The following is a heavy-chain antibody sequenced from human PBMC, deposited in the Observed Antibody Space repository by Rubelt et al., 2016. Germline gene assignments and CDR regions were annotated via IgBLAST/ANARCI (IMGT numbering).Heavy chain of an antibody. Sequence: QLQLQESAPGLVKPSETLSLTCSVSIGHVNSGSYFWSWIRRPPGKGLELIGHVYYSGSATYNHSLKSHHTNSVGPSKKQFSLKPTSGTAADTAVYYCARHVSSGWYYYYGMDVWGQGTTVTVSS. J-gene: IGHJ6*02. CDR1: IGHVNSGSYF. V-gene: IGHV4-61*01. D-gene: IGHD6-19*01. CDR3: ARHVSSGWYYYYGMDV. CDR2: VYYSGSA.